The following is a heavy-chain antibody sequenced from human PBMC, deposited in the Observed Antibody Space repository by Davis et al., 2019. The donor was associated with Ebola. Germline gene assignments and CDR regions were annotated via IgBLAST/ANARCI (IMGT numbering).Heavy chain of an antibody. D-gene: IGHD6-13*01. V-gene: IGHV4-61*09. CDR1: GASISSRYFS. CDR3: ARLNSWGYSWFEP. CDR2: VFTSGST. J-gene: IGHJ5*02. Sequence: SETLSLTCNVSGASISSRYFSWTWVRQPAGKGLEWIGHVFTSGSTKYNPSLESRATISVEMSKYQFSLRFNSVTAADTAVYYCARLNSWGYSWFEPWGQGTLVTVSS.